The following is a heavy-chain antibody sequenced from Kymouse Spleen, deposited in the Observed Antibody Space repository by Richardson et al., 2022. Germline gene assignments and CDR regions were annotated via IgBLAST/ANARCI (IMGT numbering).Heavy chain of an antibody. CDR1: GFTFDDYA. CDR3: AKDGGSGAYYGMDV. D-gene: IGHD1-26*01,IGHD2-15*01,IGHD3-22*01. CDR2: ISWNSGSI. Sequence: EVQLVESGGGLVQPGRSLRLSCAASGFTFDDYAMHWVRQAPGKGLEWVSGISWNSGSIGYADSVKGRFTISRDNAKNSLYLQMNSLRAEDTALYYCAKDGGSGAYYGMDVWGQGTTVTVSS. V-gene: IGHV3-9*01. J-gene: IGHJ6*02.